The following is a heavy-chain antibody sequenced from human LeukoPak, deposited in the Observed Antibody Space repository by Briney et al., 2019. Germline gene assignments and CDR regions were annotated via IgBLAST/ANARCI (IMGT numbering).Heavy chain of an antibody. CDR2: IIPILGIA. D-gene: IGHD3-22*01. Sequence: RASVKVSCKASGGTFSSYTISWVRQAPGQGLEWMGRIIPILGIANYAQKFQGRVTITADKSTSTAYMELSSLRSEDTAVYYCARDLGRNYYDSSKSDYWGQGTLVTVSS. CDR3: ARDLGRNYYDSSKSDY. J-gene: IGHJ4*02. CDR1: GGTFSSYT. V-gene: IGHV1-69*04.